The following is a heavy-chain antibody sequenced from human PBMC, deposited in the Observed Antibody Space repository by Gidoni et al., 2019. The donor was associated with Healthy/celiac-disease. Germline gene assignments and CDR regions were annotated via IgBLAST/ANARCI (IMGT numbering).Heavy chain of an antibody. CDR3: AREPSITIFGVHTPTGPFDY. Sequence: VRQAPGKGLEWVAVISYDGSNKYYADSVKGRFTISRDNSKNTLYLQMNSLRAEDTAVYYCAREPSITIFGVHTPTGPFDYWGQGTLVTVSS. J-gene: IGHJ4*02. D-gene: IGHD3-3*01. V-gene: IGHV3-30-3*01. CDR2: ISYDGSNK.